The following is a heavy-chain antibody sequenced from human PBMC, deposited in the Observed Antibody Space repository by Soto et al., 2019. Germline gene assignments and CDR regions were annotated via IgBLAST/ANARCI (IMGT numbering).Heavy chain of an antibody. CDR3: ARVGDSSGYYSRYFQH. Sequence: SLLLYIQASADAFSMDAVSWGRQNNGQGLEWMGGIIPIFGTANYAQKFQGRVTITADESTSTAYMELSSLRSEDTAVYYCARVGDSSGYYSRYFQHWGQGTLVTVSS. CDR1: ADAFSMDA. V-gene: IGHV1-69*01. CDR2: IIPIFGTA. J-gene: IGHJ1*01. D-gene: IGHD3-22*01.